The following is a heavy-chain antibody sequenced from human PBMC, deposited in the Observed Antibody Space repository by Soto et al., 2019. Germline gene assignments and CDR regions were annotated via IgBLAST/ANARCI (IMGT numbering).Heavy chain of an antibody. Sequence: ASVKVSCKASGGTFSSYTISWVRQAPGQGLEWMGRIIPILGIANYAQKFQGRVTITADKSTSTAYMELSSLRSEDTAVYYCARDGPYSSGWFEESGYFQHWGQGTLVTVSS. CDR3: ARDGPYSSGWFEESGYFQH. CDR2: IIPILGIA. J-gene: IGHJ1*01. V-gene: IGHV1-69*04. D-gene: IGHD6-19*01. CDR1: GGTFSSYT.